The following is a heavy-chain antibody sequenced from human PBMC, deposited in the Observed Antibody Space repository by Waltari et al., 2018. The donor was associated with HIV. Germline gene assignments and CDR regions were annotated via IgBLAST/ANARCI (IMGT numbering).Heavy chain of an antibody. CDR1: GIAIDDYA. CDR2: ITYNRGSA. Sequence: EVQLVDSGGGLVQPGSSLRLSCAGSGIAIDDYAMHWVRQRPGKGVEWVSAITYNRGSAAYADSVRGRFTVSRDNSKNSVYLQMDSLRPEDTAFYFCAKDHGGYWRRDDIYFDVWGRGTKVTVSS. V-gene: IGHV3-9*01. J-gene: IGHJ3*01. CDR3: AKDHGGYWRRDDIYFDV. D-gene: IGHD3-22*01.